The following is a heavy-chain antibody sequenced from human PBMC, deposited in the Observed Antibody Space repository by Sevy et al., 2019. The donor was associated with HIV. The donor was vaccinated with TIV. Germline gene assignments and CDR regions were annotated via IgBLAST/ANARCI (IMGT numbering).Heavy chain of an antibody. Sequence: GGSLRLSCAASGFSFSSYWMHWVRQAPGKGLEWVTNIKQDESEKYYAASVKGRFTISRDNAKNSVYLKMNSLRPEETAIYYCARGNSGSFDYWGQGTLVTVSS. D-gene: IGHD3-22*01. CDR3: ARGNSGSFDY. V-gene: IGHV3-7*03. CDR2: IKQDESEK. J-gene: IGHJ4*02. CDR1: GFSFSSYW.